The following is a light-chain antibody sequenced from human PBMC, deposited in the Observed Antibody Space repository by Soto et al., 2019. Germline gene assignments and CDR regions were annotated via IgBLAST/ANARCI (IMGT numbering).Light chain of an antibody. J-gene: IGKJ2*01. CDR2: KAS. CDR3: QHYNSYPYT. CDR1: QSITSW. Sequence: DIQMTQSPSTLSASVGDGVTITCRASQSITSWLAWYQQKPGKAPNLLIYKASSLQSGVPSRFSGSGSGTEFTLTISSLQPVDFATYYCQHYNSYPYTFGQGTRLEIK. V-gene: IGKV1-5*03.